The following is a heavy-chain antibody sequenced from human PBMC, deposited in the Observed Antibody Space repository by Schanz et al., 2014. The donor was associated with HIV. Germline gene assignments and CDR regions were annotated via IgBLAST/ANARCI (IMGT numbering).Heavy chain of an antibody. CDR3: ARGYCSGGTCYSGDY. CDR2: ISAYIGNT. Sequence: QVQLVQSGAEVKKPGASVKVSCKASGYTFSSHGISWVRQAPGQGLEWMGWISAYIGNTNYAQNLQGRVTMTADTFTSTAYMELRSLTSDDTAVYYCARGYCSGGTCYSGDYWGQGTLVTVSS. V-gene: IGHV1-18*01. D-gene: IGHD2-15*01. J-gene: IGHJ4*02. CDR1: GYTFSSHG.